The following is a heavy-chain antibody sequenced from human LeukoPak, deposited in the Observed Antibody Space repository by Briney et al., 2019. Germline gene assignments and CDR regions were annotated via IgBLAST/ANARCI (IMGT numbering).Heavy chain of an antibody. V-gene: IGHV4-59*08. Sequence: SETLSLTCTVSGGSISSYYWSWIRQSPGKGLEWIGYIYYSGSTNYNPSLKSRVTISVDTSKNQFSLKLSSVTAADTAVYYCARSYSGSYGYYFDYWGQGTPVTVSS. CDR2: IYYSGST. J-gene: IGHJ4*02. CDR1: GGSISSYY. D-gene: IGHD1-26*01. CDR3: ARSYSGSYGYYFDY.